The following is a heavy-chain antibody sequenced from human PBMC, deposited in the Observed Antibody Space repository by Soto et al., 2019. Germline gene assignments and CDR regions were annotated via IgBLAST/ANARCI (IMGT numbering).Heavy chain of an antibody. V-gene: IGHV4-39*01. Sequence: SETLSLTCTVSGGSISSSSYYWGWIRQPPGKGLEWIGSIYYSGSTYYNPSLKSRVTISVDTSKNQFSLKLSSVTAADTAVYYCARHGAGYTAGGNWFDPWGQGTLVTVPS. CDR1: GGSISSSSYY. J-gene: IGHJ5*02. CDR3: ARHGAGYTAGGNWFDP. CDR2: IYYSGST. D-gene: IGHD2-2*02.